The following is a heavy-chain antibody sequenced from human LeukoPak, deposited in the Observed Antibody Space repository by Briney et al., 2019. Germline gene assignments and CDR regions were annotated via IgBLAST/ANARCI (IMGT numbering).Heavy chain of an antibody. V-gene: IGHV4-4*07. CDR2: IYTSGST. CDR1: GGSISSYY. CDR3: ARERRYCSSTSCPTGMDV. J-gene: IGHJ6*02. D-gene: IGHD2-2*01. Sequence: PSETLSLTCTVSGGSISSYYWSWIRQPAGKGLEWIGRIYTSGSTNYNPSLKSRVTMSVDTSKNQFSLKLSSVTAADTAVYYCARERRYCSSTSCPTGMDVWGQGTTVTVSS.